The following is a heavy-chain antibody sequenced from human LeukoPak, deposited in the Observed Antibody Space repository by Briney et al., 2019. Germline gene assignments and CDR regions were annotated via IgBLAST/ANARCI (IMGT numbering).Heavy chain of an antibody. Sequence: GESLKISCKGSGYSFTSNWIGWVRQMPGKGLEWMGRIDPSDSYASYSPSFQGHVTMSADKSISTAYLQWSSLKASDTAIYYCARLHPTYCSSGMCYWFDPWGQGTLVTVSS. V-gene: IGHV5-10-1*01. CDR1: GYSFTSNW. D-gene: IGHD2-15*01. CDR3: ARLHPTYCSSGMCYWFDP. CDR2: IDPSDSYA. J-gene: IGHJ5*02.